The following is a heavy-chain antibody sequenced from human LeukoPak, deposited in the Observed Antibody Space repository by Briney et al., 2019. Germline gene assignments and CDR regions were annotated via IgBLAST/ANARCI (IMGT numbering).Heavy chain of an antibody. D-gene: IGHD1-14*01. Sequence: PGGSLRLSCAASGFTFSSNLMHWVRQSQGTGLVWVSSIKGDGTVPNYADSVKGRFTISRDNAKNTLYLQMSSLTVEDTAVYHCVREFATGDWSQGTLVTVSS. J-gene: IGHJ4*02. CDR2: IKGDGTVP. CDR3: VREFATGD. CDR1: GFTFSSNL. V-gene: IGHV3-74*01.